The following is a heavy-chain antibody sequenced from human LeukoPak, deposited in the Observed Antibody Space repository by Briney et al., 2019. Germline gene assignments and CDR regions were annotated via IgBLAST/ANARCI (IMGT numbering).Heavy chain of an antibody. CDR3: ARVYGRKGYFDY. CDR1: GYTFTGYY. V-gene: IGHV1-46*01. D-gene: IGHD4-17*01. J-gene: IGHJ4*02. CDR2: INPSGGST. Sequence: ASVKVSRKASGYTFTGYYMHWVRQAPGQGLEWMGIINPSGGSTSYAQKFQGRVTMTRDTSTSTVYMELSSLRSEDTAVYYCARVYGRKGYFDYWGQGTLVTVSS.